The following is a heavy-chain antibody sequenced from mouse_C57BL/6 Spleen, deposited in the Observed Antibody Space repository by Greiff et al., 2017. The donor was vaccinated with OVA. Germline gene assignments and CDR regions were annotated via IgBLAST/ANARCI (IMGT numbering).Heavy chain of an antibody. CDR1: GYSITSDY. CDR3: ARSRDTTVVATGYFDV. J-gene: IGHJ1*03. CDR2: ISYSGST. Sequence: EVKVVESGPGLAKPSQTLSLTCSVTGYSITSDYWNWIRKFPGNKLEYMGYISYSGSTYYNPSLKSRISITRDTSKNQYYLQLNSVTTEDTATYYCARSRDTTVVATGYFDVWGTGTTVTVSS. V-gene: IGHV3-8*01. D-gene: IGHD1-1*01.